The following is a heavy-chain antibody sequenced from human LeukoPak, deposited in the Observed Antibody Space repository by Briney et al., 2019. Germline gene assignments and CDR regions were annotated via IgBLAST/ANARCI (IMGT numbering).Heavy chain of an antibody. J-gene: IGHJ4*02. V-gene: IGHV3-48*04. CDR2: IRTSSGGI. CDR1: GFTFSRYS. CDR3: ARAGYCSSTACYFSF. D-gene: IGHD2-2*03. Sequence: GGSLRLSCAASGFTFSRYSVNWVRQAPGKGLEWVAYIRTSSGGIYYADSVKGRFTISRDNAKNSLYLQMNSLRAEDTALYYCARAGYCSSTACYFSFWGQGTLVTVSS.